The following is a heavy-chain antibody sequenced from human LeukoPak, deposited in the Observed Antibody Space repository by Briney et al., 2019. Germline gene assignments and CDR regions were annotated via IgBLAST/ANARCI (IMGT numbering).Heavy chain of an antibody. CDR3: AELGITMIGGV. J-gene: IGHJ6*04. D-gene: IGHD3-10*02. CDR1: GFTFSSYA. CDR2: ISGSGGST. V-gene: IGHV3-23*01. Sequence: GSLRLSCAASGFTFSSYAMSWVRQAPGKGLEWVSAISGSGGSTYYADSVKGRFTISRDNAKNSLYLQMNSLRAEDTAVYYCAELGITMIGGVRGKGTTVTISS.